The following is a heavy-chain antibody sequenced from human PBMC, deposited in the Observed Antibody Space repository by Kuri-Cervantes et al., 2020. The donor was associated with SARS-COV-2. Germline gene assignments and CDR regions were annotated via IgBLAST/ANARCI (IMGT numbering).Heavy chain of an antibody. CDR3: ARDGIGFDP. D-gene: IGHD2-21*01. CDR1: GFTFSSYA. Sequence: GESLKISCAASGFTFSSYAMHWVRQAPGKGLEWVAVISYDGSNKYYADSVKGRFTISRDNFKNTLYLQMNSLRAEDTAVYYCARDGIGFDPWGQGTLVTVSS. J-gene: IGHJ5*02. CDR2: ISYDGSNK. V-gene: IGHV3-30-3*01.